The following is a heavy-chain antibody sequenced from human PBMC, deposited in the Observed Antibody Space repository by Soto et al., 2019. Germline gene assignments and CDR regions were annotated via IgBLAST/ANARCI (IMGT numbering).Heavy chain of an antibody. CDR2: IYYSGST. V-gene: IGHV4-31*03. J-gene: IGHJ5*02. Sequence: QVQLQESGPGLVKPSQTLSLTCTVSGGSISSGGYYWSWIRQHPGKGLEWIGYIYYSGSTYYNPSLKSRVTISVDTSKNQFSLKLSSVTAADTAVYYCARGYCSGGSCYRMSWFDPWGQGTLVTVSS. D-gene: IGHD2-15*01. CDR1: GGSISSGGYY. CDR3: ARGYCSGGSCYRMSWFDP.